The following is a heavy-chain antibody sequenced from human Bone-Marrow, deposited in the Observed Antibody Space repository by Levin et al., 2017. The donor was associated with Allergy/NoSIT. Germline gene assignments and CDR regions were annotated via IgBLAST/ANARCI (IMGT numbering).Heavy chain of an antibody. Sequence: PGGSLRLSCAASGFTFSSYGMHWVRQAPGKGLEWVAVISYDGSNKYYADSVKGRFTISRDNSKNTLYLQMNSLRAEDTAVYYCAKLSSSGYYSAGWFDPWGQGTLVTVSS. D-gene: IGHD3-22*01. CDR2: ISYDGSNK. J-gene: IGHJ5*02. CDR3: AKLSSSGYYSAGWFDP. V-gene: IGHV3-30*18. CDR1: GFTFSSYG.